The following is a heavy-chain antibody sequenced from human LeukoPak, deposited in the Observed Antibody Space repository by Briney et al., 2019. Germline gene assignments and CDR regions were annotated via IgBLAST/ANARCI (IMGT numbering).Heavy chain of an antibody. CDR2: IRSKVYGGTT. V-gene: IGHV3-49*03. J-gene: IGHJ4*02. CDR1: GFTFGDYA. CDR3: VRYSGDADY. D-gene: IGHD5-12*01. Sequence: GGSLRLSCTASGFTFGDYAMSWFRQAPGKGLEWVGVIRSKVYGGTTEYAASVKGRFTISRDDSKSIAYLQMNSLKSEDTAVYYCVRYSGDADYWGQGTLVTVSS.